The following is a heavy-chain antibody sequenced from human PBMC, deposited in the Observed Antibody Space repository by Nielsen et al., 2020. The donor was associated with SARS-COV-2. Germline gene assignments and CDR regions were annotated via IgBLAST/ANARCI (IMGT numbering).Heavy chain of an antibody. CDR3: ATDAPTGTTAYSYYGMDV. J-gene: IGHJ6*02. CDR2: FDPEDGET. D-gene: IGHD1-1*01. V-gene: IGHV1-24*01. Sequence: ASVKVSCKVSGYTLTELSMHWVRQAPGKGLEWMGGFDPEDGETIYAQKFQGRVTMTEDTSTDTAYMELSSLRSEDTAVYYCATDAPTGTTAYSYYGMDVWGQGTTVTVSS. CDR1: GYTLTELS.